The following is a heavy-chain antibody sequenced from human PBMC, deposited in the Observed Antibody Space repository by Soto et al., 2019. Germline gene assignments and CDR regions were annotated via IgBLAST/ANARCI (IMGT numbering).Heavy chain of an antibody. CDR1: GGSISSYY. Sequence: TSETLSLTCTVSGGSISSYYWNWIRQPPGKGLEWIGYIYYSGITNYNPSLKSRVTISVDTSKNQFSLKLSSVTAADTAVYYCARYKFNYYYGMDVWGQGTTVTVSS. J-gene: IGHJ6*02. CDR2: IYYSGIT. D-gene: IGHD1-20*01. CDR3: ARYKFNYYYGMDV. V-gene: IGHV4-59*01.